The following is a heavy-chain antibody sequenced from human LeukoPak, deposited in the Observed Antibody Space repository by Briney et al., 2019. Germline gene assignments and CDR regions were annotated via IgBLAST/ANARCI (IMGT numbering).Heavy chain of an antibody. Sequence: GGSLRLSCAASGFTVSSNYMSWVRQAPGKGLEWVANIKQDGSEKYYVDSVKGRFTISRDNAKNSLYLQMNSLRAEDTAVYYCARGYYDSSGLDYWGQGTLVTVSS. CDR2: IKQDGSEK. V-gene: IGHV3-7*04. CDR3: ARGYYDSSGLDY. CDR1: GFTVSSNY. D-gene: IGHD3-22*01. J-gene: IGHJ4*02.